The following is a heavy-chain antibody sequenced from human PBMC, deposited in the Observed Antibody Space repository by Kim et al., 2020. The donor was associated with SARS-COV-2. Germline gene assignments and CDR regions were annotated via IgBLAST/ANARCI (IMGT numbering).Heavy chain of an antibody. J-gene: IGHJ6*02. V-gene: IGHV1-18*04. CDR1: GYTFTSYG. Sequence: ASVKVSCKASGYTFTSYGISWVRQAPGQGLEWMGWISAYNGNTNYAQKLQGRVTMTTDTSTSTAYMELRSLRSDDTAVYYCARDGDAGVGDCGGDCPPHRYYYYGMDVWGQGTTVTVSS. CDR2: ISAYNGNT. D-gene: IGHD2-21*02. CDR3: ARDGDAGVGDCGGDCPPHRYYYYGMDV.